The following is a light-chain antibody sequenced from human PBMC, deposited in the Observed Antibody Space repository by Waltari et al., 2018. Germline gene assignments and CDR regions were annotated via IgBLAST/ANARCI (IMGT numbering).Light chain of an antibody. Sequence: EIVLTQSPGTLSLSPGERATLSCRASQSVSSGYLAWYQQKPGQAPRLLIYGASYSATGIPDRFSGSGSGTDFTLTISRLEPEDFAVYYCQQYERSPETFGQGTNVEIK. CDR1: QSVSSGY. J-gene: IGKJ1*01. CDR2: GAS. CDR3: QQYERSPET. V-gene: IGKV3-20*01.